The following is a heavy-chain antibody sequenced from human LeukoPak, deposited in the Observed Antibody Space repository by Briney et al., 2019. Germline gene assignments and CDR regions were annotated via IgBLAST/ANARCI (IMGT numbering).Heavy chain of an antibody. J-gene: IGHJ6*03. CDR3: ARLWSYYYYYMDV. CDR1: GGSISSSSYY. Sequence: SETLSLTCTVSGGSISSSSYYWGWIRQPPGKGLEWIGSIYYSGSTYYNPSLKSRVTMSVDTSKNQFSLKLSSVTAADTAVYYCARLWSYYYYYMDVWGKGTTVTVSS. D-gene: IGHD3-10*01. CDR2: IYYSGST. V-gene: IGHV4-39*07.